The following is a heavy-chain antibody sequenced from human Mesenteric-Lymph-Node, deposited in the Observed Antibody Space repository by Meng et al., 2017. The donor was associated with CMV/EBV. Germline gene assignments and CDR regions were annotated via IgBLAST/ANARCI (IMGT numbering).Heavy chain of an antibody. CDR3: TRGTGGYSY. D-gene: IGHD2-21*01. J-gene: IGHJ4*02. Sequence: SLRLSCEVSGLTVSNHCMNWVRQAPGKGLDWVSMIYSDGTTYYADSVKGRFTISRDESKNTLYLQLNSLRVEDTAVYYCTRGTGGYSYWGQGTLVTVSS. CDR1: GLTVSNHC. CDR2: IYSDGTT. V-gene: IGHV3-53*01.